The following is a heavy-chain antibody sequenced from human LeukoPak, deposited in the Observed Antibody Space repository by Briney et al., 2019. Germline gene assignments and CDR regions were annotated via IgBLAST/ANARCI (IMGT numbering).Heavy chain of an antibody. Sequence: GGSLRLSCAASGFTFGSHSMNWVRQAPGKGLEWVSYISSSSSTIYYADSVKGRFTISRDNAKNSLYLQMNSLRAEDTAVYYCARGAYYYEDWGQGTLVTVSS. CDR3: ARGAYYYED. V-gene: IGHV3-48*01. CDR1: GFTFGSHS. J-gene: IGHJ4*02. D-gene: IGHD3-22*01. CDR2: ISSSSSTI.